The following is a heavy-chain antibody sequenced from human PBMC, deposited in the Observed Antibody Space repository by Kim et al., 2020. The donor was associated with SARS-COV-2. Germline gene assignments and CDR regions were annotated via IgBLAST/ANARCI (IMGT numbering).Heavy chain of an antibody. CDR3: AREEEDLFGYCSSTSCYGWFDP. CDR1: GFTFSSYS. J-gene: IGHJ5*02. Sequence: GGSLRLSCAASGFTFSSYSMNWVRQAPGKGLEWVSYISSSSSTIYYADSVKGRFTISRDNAKNSLYLQMNSLRDEDTAVYYCAREEEDLFGYCSSTSCYGWFDPWGQGTLVTVSS. CDR2: ISSSSSTI. V-gene: IGHV3-48*02. D-gene: IGHD2-2*03.